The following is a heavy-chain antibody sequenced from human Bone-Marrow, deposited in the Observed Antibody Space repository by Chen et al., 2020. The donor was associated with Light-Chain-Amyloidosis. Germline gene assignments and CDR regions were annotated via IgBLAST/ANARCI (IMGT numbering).Heavy chain of an antibody. CDR2: IYPDDSDA. D-gene: IGHD5-12*01. Sequence: EVQLEQSGPEVKKPGESLKSACKGSGYTFTNYWIGWVRQMPGKGLEWMGVIYPDDSDARYSPSFEGQVTISADKSITPAYLQWRSLKASDTAMYYCARRRDGYNFDYWGQGTLVTVSS. CDR3: ARRRDGYNFDY. J-gene: IGHJ4*02. V-gene: IGHV5-51*01. CDR1: GYTFTNYW.